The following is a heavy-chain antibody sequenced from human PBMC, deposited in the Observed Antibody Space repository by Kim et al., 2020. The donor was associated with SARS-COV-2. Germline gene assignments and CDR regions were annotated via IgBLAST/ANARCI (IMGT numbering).Heavy chain of an antibody. J-gene: IGHJ4*02. V-gene: IGHV3-30*04. Sequence: GGSLRLSCAASGFTFSSYAMHWVRQAPGKGLDWVAVISYDGNNKYYADSVKGRFTISRDNSKNTVYLQMNSLRAEDTAVYYCARLPRGIWLFDYWGQGTLVAVSS. D-gene: IGHD3-3*02. CDR1: GFTFSSYA. CDR3: ARLPRGIWLFDY. CDR2: ISYDGNNK.